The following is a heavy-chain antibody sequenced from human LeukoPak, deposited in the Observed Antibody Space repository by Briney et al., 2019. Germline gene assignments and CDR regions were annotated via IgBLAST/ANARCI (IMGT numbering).Heavy chain of an antibody. V-gene: IGHV1-2*02. CDR1: GYTFTGYY. D-gene: IGHD3-10*01. J-gene: IGHJ4*02. Sequence: GESLKISCKASGYTFTGYYMHWVRQAPGQGLEWMGWINPNSGGTNYAQKFQGRVTMTRDTSISTAYMELSRLRSDDTAVYYCARSRTGSGFLFDYWGQGTLVTVSS. CDR2: INPNSGGT. CDR3: ARSRTGSGFLFDY.